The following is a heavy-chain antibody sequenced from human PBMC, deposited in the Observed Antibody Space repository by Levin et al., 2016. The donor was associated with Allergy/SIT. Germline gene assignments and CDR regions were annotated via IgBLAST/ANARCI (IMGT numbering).Heavy chain of an antibody. D-gene: IGHD2-15*01. CDR2: IIPILGIA. CDR3: ARESRAHCSGGSCYDDYYYYYMDV. J-gene: IGHJ6*03. CDR1: GGTFSSYT. V-gene: IGHV1-69*04. Sequence: SVKVSCKASGGTFSSYTISWVRQAPGQGLEWMGRIIPILGIANYAQKFQGRVTITADKSTSTAYMELSSLRSEDTAVYYCARESRAHCSGGSCYDDYYYYYMDVWGKGTTVTVSS.